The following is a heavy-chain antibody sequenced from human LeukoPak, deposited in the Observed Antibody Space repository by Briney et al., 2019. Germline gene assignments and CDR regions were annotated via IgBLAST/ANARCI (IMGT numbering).Heavy chain of an antibody. CDR2: IRSKSDGGTT. V-gene: IGHV3-15*05. J-gene: IGHJ4*02. CDR1: GFSFSRAW. CDR3: TTVTLRPVGL. Sequence: GGSLRLSCAASGFSFSRAWMSWVRQAPGKGLEWVGRIRSKSDGGTTDYAAPVKGRFTISRDDSKNTLFLQVNSLKIEDTAVYYCTTVTLRPVGLWGQGTLVTVSS. D-gene: IGHD3-10*01.